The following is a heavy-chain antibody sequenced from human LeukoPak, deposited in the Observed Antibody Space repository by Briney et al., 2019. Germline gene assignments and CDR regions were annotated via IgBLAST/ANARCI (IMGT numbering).Heavy chain of an antibody. CDR2: IRAYNGNT. CDR3: ARVDILTRYYHFDY. Sequence: GASVKVSSKASGYTVSSYGISWVRQAPGQGLEWMGWIRAYNGNTNYVQKLRGRVTMTTDTSTSTAYMELRSLRSDDPAVYYCARVDILTRYYHFDYWGQGTLVTVSS. V-gene: IGHV1-18*04. CDR1: GYTVSSYG. D-gene: IGHD3-9*01. J-gene: IGHJ4*02.